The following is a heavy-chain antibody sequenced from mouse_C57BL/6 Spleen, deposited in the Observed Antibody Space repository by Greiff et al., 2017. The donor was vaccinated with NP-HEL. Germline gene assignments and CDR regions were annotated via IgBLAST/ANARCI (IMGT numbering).Heavy chain of an antibody. V-gene: IGHV1-69*01. D-gene: IGHD2-1*01. CDR3: ARSDYGNYLDY. CDR1: GYTFTSYW. J-gene: IGHJ2*01. Sequence: QVQLQQPGAELVMPGASVKLSCKASGYTFTSYWMHWVKQRPGQGLEWIGEIDPSDSYTNYNQKFKGKSTLTVDKSSSTAYIQLSSLTSEDSAVYYCARSDYGNYLDYWGQGTTLTVSS. CDR2: IDPSDSYT.